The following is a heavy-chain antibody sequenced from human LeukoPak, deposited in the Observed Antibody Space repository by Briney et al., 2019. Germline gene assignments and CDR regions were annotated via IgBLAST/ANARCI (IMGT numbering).Heavy chain of an antibody. CDR1: GGSISSGSYY. D-gene: IGHD2-2*01. J-gene: IGHJ4*02. CDR3: ARSLGYCSSTSCYHDY. CDR2: IYTSGST. Sequence: PSQTLSLTCTVSGGSISSGSYYWSWIRQAAGKGLEWIGRIYTSGSTNYNPSLESRVTISVDTSKKQFSLKLRSVTAADTAVYYCARSLGYCSSTSCYHDYWGQGTLVTVSS. V-gene: IGHV4-61*02.